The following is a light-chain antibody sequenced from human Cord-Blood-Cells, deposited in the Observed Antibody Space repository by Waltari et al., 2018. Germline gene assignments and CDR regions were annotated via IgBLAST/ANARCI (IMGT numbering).Light chain of an antibody. CDR3: QQRSNWPLT. Sequence: EIVLTQSPATLSLSPGERATLSCRASQRVSSYLAWYHQKPGQAPRLLIYDASNRATGIPARFSGSGSGTDFTLTISSLEPEDFAVYYCQQRSNWPLTFGGGTKVEIK. CDR1: QRVSSY. V-gene: IGKV3-11*01. CDR2: DAS. J-gene: IGKJ4*01.